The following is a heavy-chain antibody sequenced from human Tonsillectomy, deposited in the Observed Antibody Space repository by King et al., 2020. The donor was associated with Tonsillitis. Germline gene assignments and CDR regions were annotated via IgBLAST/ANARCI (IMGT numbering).Heavy chain of an antibody. CDR3: ASSWKPGYISSHSDY. CDR1: GYSVTSYW. V-gene: IGHV5-10-1*03. CDR2: IDPSDSYT. D-gene: IGHD6-13*01. J-gene: IGHJ4*02. Sequence: VQLVESGAEVKKPGESLRISCKGSGYSVTSYWSTWVRQMPGKGLEWMGRIDPSDSYTNYSPSFQGHVTISADKSISTAYLQWSSLKASDTAMYYCASSWKPGYISSHSDYWGQGTLVTVSS.